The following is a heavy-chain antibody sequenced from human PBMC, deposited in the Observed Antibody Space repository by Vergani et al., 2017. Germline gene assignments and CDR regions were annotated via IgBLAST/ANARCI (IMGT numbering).Heavy chain of an antibody. D-gene: IGHD6-6*01. J-gene: IGHJ4*02. CDR1: GGSFSGYY. Sequence: QVQLQQWGAGLLKPSETLSLTCAVYGGSFSGYYWSWIRQPPGKGLEWIGYIYHSGSTYYNPSLKSRVTISVDRSKNQFSLKLSSVTAADTAVYYCARMYSSSSFDYWGQGTLVTVSS. V-gene: IGHV4-34*01. CDR3: ARMYSSSSFDY. CDR2: IYHSGST.